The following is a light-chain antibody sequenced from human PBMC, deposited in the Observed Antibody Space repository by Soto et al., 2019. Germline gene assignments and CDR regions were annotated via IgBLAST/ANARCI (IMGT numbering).Light chain of an antibody. CDR1: SSDVGDGDF. CDR3: CSYTRSYTGV. Sequence: QSVLTQPASVSGSPRQSITISCTGTSSDVGDGDFVSWYQQRPGNAPKLMIYKVSNRPSGVSNRFSGSKSGNTASLTISGLQAEDEADYYCCSYTRSYTGVFGGGTKLNVL. J-gene: IGLJ3*02. CDR2: KVS. V-gene: IGLV2-14*01.